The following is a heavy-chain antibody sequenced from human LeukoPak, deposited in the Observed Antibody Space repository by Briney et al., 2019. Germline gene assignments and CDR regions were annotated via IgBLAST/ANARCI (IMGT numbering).Heavy chain of an antibody. CDR3: ARGRSSGYFDY. V-gene: IGHV4-34*01. CDR1: GGSFSGYY. J-gene: IGHJ4*02. Sequence: SETLSLTCAVYGGSFSGYYWSCSRQPPGKGLEWIGEINHSGSTNYNPSLKSRVTISVDTSKNQFSLKLSSVTAADTAVYYCARGRSSGYFDYWGQGTLVTVSS. CDR2: INHSGST. D-gene: IGHD6-19*01.